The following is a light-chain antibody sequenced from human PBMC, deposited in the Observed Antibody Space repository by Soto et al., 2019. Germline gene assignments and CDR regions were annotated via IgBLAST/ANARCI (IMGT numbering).Light chain of an antibody. CDR1: SSNIGAGYD. V-gene: IGLV1-40*01. Sequence: QSVLTQPPSVSGAPGQRVTISCTGSSSNIGAGYDVHWYQQLPGTAPKLLMYGNSNRPSGVPDRFSGSKSGTSASLAITKLQAEDEADYYCQSYDSCLSVVFGGGTKLTVL. J-gene: IGLJ2*01. CDR3: QSYDSCLSVV. CDR2: GNS.